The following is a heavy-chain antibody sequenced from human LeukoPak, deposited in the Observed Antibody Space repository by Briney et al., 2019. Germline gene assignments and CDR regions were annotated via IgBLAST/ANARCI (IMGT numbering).Heavy chain of an antibody. D-gene: IGHD3-16*02. CDR3: TRHAVTFGGVIIDY. CDR1: GFTFSGSD. CDR2: IRSKANSYAT. J-gene: IGHJ4*02. Sequence: AGSLRLSCAASGFTFSGSDRHWVRQASGKGLEGVGRIRSKANSYATAYAASVKCRLTISRDDSKNTEYLQMNRLKTEDTAVYYCTRHAVTFGGVIIDYWGQGTLVTVSS. V-gene: IGHV3-73*01.